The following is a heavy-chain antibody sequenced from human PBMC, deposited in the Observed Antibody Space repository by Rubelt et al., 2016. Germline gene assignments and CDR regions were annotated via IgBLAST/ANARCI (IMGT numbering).Heavy chain of an antibody. CDR1: GFTFSSYA. V-gene: IGHV3-23*04. J-gene: IGHJ4*02. Sequence: EVQLVESGGGLVQPGGSLRLSCAASGFTFSSYAMSWVRQAPGKGLEWVSVISGSGDITFYADSVKGRFTISRDNSKNTLYLQMNSLRAEDTAVYYCAKVGDYYVSGGYRDYWGQGTLVTVPS. CDR2: ISGSGDIT. CDR3: AKVGDYYVSGGYRDY. D-gene: IGHD3-22*01.